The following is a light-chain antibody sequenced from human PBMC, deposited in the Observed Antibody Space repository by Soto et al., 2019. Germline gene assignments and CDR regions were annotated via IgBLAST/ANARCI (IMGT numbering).Light chain of an antibody. CDR1: SSDVGGYNH. V-gene: IGLV2-23*01. Sequence: QSVLTQPASVSGSPGQSITISCTGTSSDVGGYNHVCWYQQHPGKAPKLMIYEDTRRPAGISNRFSGSKSGDTASLTISGLRAEDEADYHCCSYAGSRTFVFGGGTQLTVL. J-gene: IGLJ7*01. CDR2: EDT. CDR3: CSYAGSRTFV.